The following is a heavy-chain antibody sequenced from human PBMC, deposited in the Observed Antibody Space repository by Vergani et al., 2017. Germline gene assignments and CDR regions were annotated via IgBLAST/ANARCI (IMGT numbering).Heavy chain of an antibody. J-gene: IGHJ4*02. D-gene: IGHD3-10*01. CDR3: ASFPKGRGVGY. Sequence: EVQLLESGGGLVQPGGSLRLSCAASGFTFSSYAMSWVRQAPGKGLEWVSSISSSSYIYYADSVKGRFTISRDNAKNSLYLQMNSLRAEDTAVYYCASFPKGRGVGYWGQGTLVTVSS. CDR1: GFTFSSYA. CDR2: ISSSSYI. V-gene: IGHV3-21*01.